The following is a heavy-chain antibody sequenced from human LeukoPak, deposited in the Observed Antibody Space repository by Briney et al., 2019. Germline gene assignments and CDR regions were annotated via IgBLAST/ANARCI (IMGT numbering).Heavy chain of an antibody. CDR2: FDPEDGET. D-gene: IGHD4-17*01. V-gene: IGHV1-24*01. Sequence: ASVKVSCKVSGYTLTELSMHWVRQAPGKGLEWMGGFDPEDGETIYAQKFQGRVTMTEDTSTDTAYMELSSLRSEDTAVYYCATSTTVTHYWYLDLWGRGTLVTVSS. J-gene: IGHJ2*01. CDR1: GYTLTELS. CDR3: ATSTTVTHYWYLDL.